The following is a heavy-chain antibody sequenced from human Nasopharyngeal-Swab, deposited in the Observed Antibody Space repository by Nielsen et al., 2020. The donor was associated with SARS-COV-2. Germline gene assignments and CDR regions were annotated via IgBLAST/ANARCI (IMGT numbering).Heavy chain of an antibody. CDR2: ISYDGSNK. J-gene: IGHJ3*02. Sequence: GESLRLSCAASGFTFSSYGMHWVRQAPGKGLEWVAVISYDGSNKYYADSVKGRFTISRDNAKNTLYLQMNSLRAEDTAVYYCARPQLAAAALDAFDIWGQGTMVTVSS. V-gene: IGHV3-30*03. CDR1: GFTFSSYG. CDR3: ARPQLAAAALDAFDI. D-gene: IGHD6-13*01.